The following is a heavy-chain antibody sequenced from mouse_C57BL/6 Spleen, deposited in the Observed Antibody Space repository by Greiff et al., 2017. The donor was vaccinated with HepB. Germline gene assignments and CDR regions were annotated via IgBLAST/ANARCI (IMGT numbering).Heavy chain of an antibody. CDR2: IYPGSGST. D-gene: IGHD1-1*01. CDR1: GYTFTSYW. CDR3: ATNLYYYGSSPYFDV. Sequence: VQLQQPGAELVKPGASVKMSCKASGYTFTSYWITWVKQRPGQGLEWIGDIYPGSGSTNYNEKFKSKATLTVDTSSSTAYMQLSSLTSEDSAVYYCATNLYYYGSSPYFDVWGTGTTVTVSS. J-gene: IGHJ1*03. V-gene: IGHV1-55*01.